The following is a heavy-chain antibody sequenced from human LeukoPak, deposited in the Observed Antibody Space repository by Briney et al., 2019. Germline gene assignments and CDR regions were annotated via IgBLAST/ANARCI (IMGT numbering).Heavy chain of an antibody. CDR1: GFTFSTYT. CDR3: ARIGAGSSRDY. D-gene: IGHD6-13*01. Sequence: GGSPRLSCAASGFTFSTYTMNWVRQAPGKGLEWISSITGSSYIYYADSVKGRFTVSRDNAKNSLYLQMNSLRAEDTAVYYCARIGAGSSRDYWGQGTLVTVSS. V-gene: IGHV3-21*01. CDR2: ITGSSYI. J-gene: IGHJ4*02.